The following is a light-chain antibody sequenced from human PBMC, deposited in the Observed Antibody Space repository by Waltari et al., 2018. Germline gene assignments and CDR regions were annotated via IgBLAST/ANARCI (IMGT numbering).Light chain of an antibody. V-gene: IGKV3-20*01. CDR3: QQYGSSPPIT. Sequence: EIALTPSPGTLSLSPGGRATLACRASPSVSSSYLAWYQQKPGQAPRLLIYGASSRATGIPDRFSGSGSGTDFTLTISRLEPEDFAVYYCQQYGSSPPITFGQGTRLEIK. CDR1: PSVSSSY. J-gene: IGKJ5*01. CDR2: GAS.